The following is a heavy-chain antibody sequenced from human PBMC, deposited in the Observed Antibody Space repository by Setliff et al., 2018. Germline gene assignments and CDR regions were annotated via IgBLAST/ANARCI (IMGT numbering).Heavy chain of an antibody. Sequence: SETLSLTCTVSGGSFTGTTYYWGWIRQSPGKGLEWIGTIINSGSTYYNPSLKSRLTLSVDTSKNQFSLELNSVTAADAAIYYCARHPTGFPNWFDVWGQGTLVTVSS. CDR1: GGSFTGTTYY. V-gene: IGHV4-39*01. J-gene: IGHJ5*02. CDR2: IINSGST. D-gene: IGHD3-9*01. CDR3: ARHPTGFPNWFDV.